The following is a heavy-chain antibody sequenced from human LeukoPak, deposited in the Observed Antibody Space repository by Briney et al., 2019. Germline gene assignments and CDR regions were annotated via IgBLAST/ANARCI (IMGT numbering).Heavy chain of an antibody. Sequence: SQTLSLTCTVSGGSISSGGYYWSWIRQHPGKGLEWIGYIYYSGSTYYNPSLKSRVTISVDTSKNQFSLKLSSVTAADTAVYYCARVKRCYELLMGGYYFDYWGQGTLVTVSS. CDR2: IYYSGST. V-gene: IGHV4-31*03. D-gene: IGHD2-21*02. CDR3: ARVKRCYELLMGGYYFDY. CDR1: GGSISSGGYY. J-gene: IGHJ4*02.